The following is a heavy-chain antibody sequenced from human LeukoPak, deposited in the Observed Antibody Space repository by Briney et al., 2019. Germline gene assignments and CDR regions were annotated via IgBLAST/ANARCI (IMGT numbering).Heavy chain of an antibody. D-gene: IGHD3-10*01. Sequence: GGSLRLSCAASGFTFSSYSMNWVRQAPGKGLEWVSSISSSSSYIYYADSVKGRFTISRDNAKNSLYLQMNSLRAEDTAVYYCARDLNTMVRGVIITHPLCYWGQGTLVTVSS. CDR2: ISSSSSYI. CDR1: GFTFSSYS. CDR3: ARDLNTMVRGVIITHPLCY. J-gene: IGHJ4*02. V-gene: IGHV3-21*01.